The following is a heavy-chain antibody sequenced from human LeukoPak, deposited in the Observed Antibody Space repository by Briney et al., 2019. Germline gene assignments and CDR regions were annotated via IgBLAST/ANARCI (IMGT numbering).Heavy chain of an antibody. CDR2: ISSSGSTI. CDR1: GFTFSGYY. Sequence: PGGSLRLSCAASGFTFSGYYMSWIRQAPGKGLEWVSYISSSGSTIYYADSVKGRFTISRDNAKNSLYLQMNSLRAEDTAVYYCARDVSDYYDSSGYYYYYYGMDVWAKGPRSPSP. CDR3: ARDVSDYYDSSGYYYYYYGMDV. D-gene: IGHD3-22*01. J-gene: IGHJ6*02. V-gene: IGHV3-11*01.